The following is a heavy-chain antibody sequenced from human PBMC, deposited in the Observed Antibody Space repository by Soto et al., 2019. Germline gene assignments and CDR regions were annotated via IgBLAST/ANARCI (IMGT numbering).Heavy chain of an antibody. CDR3: ARDSDTGMEELDY. D-gene: IGHD5-18*01. CDR1: GFTFSSYG. J-gene: IGHJ4*02. V-gene: IGHV3-33*01. CDR2: IWYDGSNK. Sequence: GSLRLSCAASGFTFSSYGMHWVRQAPGKGLEWVAVIWYDGSNKYYVDSVKGRFTISRDNSKNTLYLQMNSLRAEDTAVYYCARDSDTGMEELDYCGPGTLVTVSS.